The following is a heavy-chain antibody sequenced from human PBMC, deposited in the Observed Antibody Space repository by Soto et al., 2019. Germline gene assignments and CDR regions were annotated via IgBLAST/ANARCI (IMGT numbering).Heavy chain of an antibody. J-gene: IGHJ4*02. CDR1: GFTFSSYG. V-gene: IGHV3-30*18. D-gene: IGHD6-6*01. CDR3: AKDHIAAPFDY. Sequence: PGGSLRLSCAASGFTFSSYGMHWVRQAPGKGLEWVAVISYDGSNKYYADTVKGRFTISRDNSKNTLYLQMNSLRAEDTAVYYCAKDHIAAPFDYWGQGPLVTVSS. CDR2: ISYDGSNK.